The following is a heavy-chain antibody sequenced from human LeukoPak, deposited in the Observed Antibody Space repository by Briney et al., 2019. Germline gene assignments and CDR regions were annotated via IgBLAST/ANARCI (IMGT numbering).Heavy chain of an antibody. Sequence: GGSLRLSCAASGFTFSDYYMSWIRQAPGKGPEWVSYISSSGSTIYYADSVKGRFTISRDNAKNSLYLQMNSLRAEDTAVYYCAIADSGWYTYFQHWGQGTLVTVSS. D-gene: IGHD6-19*01. V-gene: IGHV3-11*01. CDR3: AIADSGWYTYFQH. CDR1: GFTFSDYY. J-gene: IGHJ1*01. CDR2: ISSSGSTI.